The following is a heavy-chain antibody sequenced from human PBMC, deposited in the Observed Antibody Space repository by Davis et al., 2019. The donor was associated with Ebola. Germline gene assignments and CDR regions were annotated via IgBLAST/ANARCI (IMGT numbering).Heavy chain of an antibody. D-gene: IGHD3-10*01. Sequence: AASVNVSCKASGGTFSSYASSWVRQAPGQGLEWMGRIIPILGISNHAQKFQGRVTITADKSTSTAYMELSSLRSEDTAVYYCARDRVRGVIRGSYYYGMDVWGQGTTVTVSS. CDR2: IIPILGIS. CDR1: GGTFSSYA. J-gene: IGHJ6*02. CDR3: ARDRVRGVIRGSYYYGMDV. V-gene: IGHV1-69*04.